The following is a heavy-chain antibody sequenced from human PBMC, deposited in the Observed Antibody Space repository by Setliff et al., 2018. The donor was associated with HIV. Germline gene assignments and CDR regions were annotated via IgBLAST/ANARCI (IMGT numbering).Heavy chain of an antibody. J-gene: IGHJ3*02. CDR2: IYCGDSRT. CDR1: GYNFANYW. D-gene: IGHD6-19*01. CDR3: ARVVAGKSSTAGFDI. Sequence: GESLKISCKGSGYNFANYWIGWVRQLPGQGLEWMGLIYCGDSRTRYSPSFQRQVTISPDKSISTAYMQWSSLKASDTAMYSCARVVAGKSSTAGFDIWGQGTMVTVSS. V-gene: IGHV5-51*01.